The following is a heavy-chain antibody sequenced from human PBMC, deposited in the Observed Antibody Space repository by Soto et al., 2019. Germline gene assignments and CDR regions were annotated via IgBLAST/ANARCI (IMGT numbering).Heavy chain of an antibody. CDR2: IYPTGST. Sequence: QVQLQESGPGLVKPSETLSLSCTVSGDSFSNYYCNWVRKSAGKGLEWIGRIYPTGSTTYNPSLKSRLTMSVDTSKNQFSLRLTSMTAADTAVYYCATGRSEVVPGAMDTWGQGPLVTVSS. D-gene: IGHD2-2*01. CDR3: ATGRSEVVPGAMDT. V-gene: IGHV4-4*07. J-gene: IGHJ5*02. CDR1: GDSFSNYY.